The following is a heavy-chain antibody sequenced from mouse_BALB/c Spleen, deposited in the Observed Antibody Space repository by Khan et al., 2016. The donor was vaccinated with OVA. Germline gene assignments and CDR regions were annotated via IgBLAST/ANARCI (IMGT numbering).Heavy chain of an antibody. CDR3: ARAPYFSETVAY. D-gene: IGHD2-10*01. Sequence: QIQLVQSGPELKKPGETVKISCKASGYTFTSFGMNWVKQAPGKGLEWMGWINTYTGEPTYADDFKGRFAFSLETSASTAYLQINNLKNEDTATYLCARAPYFSETVAYWGQGTSVTVSS. J-gene: IGHJ4*01. V-gene: IGHV9-3-1*01. CDR1: GYTFTSFG. CDR2: INTYTGEP.